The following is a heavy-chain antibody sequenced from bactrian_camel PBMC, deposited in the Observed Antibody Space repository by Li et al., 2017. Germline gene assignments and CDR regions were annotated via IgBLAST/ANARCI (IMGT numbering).Heavy chain of an antibody. CDR2: INGDHGP. Sequence: HVQLVESGGGTVQAGGSLTLSCAISGYTHSSACMGWFRQAPGKEREGVASINGDHGPTYVDAVKGRFTISQDATNTVHLQMNNLKAEDTAIYYCAADVGMMSGDCRPNYWGQGTQVTVS. CDR1: GYTHSSAC. D-gene: IGHD7*01. CDR3: AADVGMMSGDCRPNY. V-gene: IGHV3S53*01. J-gene: IGHJ4*01.